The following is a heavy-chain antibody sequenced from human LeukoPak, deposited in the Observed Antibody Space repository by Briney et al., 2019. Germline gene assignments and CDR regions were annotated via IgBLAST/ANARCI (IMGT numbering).Heavy chain of an antibody. Sequence: GGSLRLSCAASGFTFSSYAMSWVRQAPGKGLEWVSAISGSGGSTYYADSVKGRFTISRDNSKNTLYLQMNSLRAEDTAVYYCAKDLYDSSGYYYAYFGYWGQGTLVTVSS. CDR1: GFTFSSYA. V-gene: IGHV3-23*01. CDR3: AKDLYDSSGYYYAYFGY. D-gene: IGHD3-22*01. J-gene: IGHJ4*02. CDR2: ISGSGGST.